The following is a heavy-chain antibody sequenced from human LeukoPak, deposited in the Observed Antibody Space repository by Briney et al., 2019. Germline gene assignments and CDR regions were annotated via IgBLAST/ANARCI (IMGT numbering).Heavy chain of an antibody. CDR3: ATAVVPAAIDYDFWSGYPYYYYMDV. CDR2: IRYDGGNK. D-gene: IGHD3-3*01. V-gene: IGHV3-30*02. J-gene: IGHJ6*03. Sequence: GGSLRLSCAASGFTFSSYGMHWVRQAPGKGLEWVAFIRYDGGNKYYADSVKGRFTISRDNSKNTLYLQMNSLRAEDTAVYYCATAVVPAAIDYDFWSGYPYYYYMDVWGKGTTVTVSS. CDR1: GFTFSSYG.